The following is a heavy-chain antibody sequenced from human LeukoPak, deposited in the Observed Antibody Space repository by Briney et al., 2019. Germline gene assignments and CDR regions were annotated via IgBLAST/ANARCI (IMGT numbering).Heavy chain of an antibody. J-gene: IGHJ3*01. CDR2: IRSKANSYAT. V-gene: IGHV3-73*01. CDR3: TPGYESSAKGF. D-gene: IGHD3-22*01. CDR1: GFTFSGSA. Sequence: GGSLRLSCAASGFTFSGSAMHWVRQASGKGLEWVGRIRSKANSYATAYAASVKGRFTISRDDSKNTAYLQMNSLKTEDTAVYYCTPGYESSAKGFWGQGTMVTVSS.